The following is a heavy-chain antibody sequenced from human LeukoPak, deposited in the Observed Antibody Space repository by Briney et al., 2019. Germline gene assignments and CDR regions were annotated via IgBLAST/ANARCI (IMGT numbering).Heavy chain of an antibody. CDR1: GYTFTGYY. J-gene: IGHJ3*02. CDR2: INPNSGGT. CDR3: ARDPPRVAFDI. V-gene: IGHV1-2*02. Sequence: ASVKVSCKASGYTFTGYYMHWVRQAPGQGLEWMGWINPNSGGTNYAQKFQGRVTMTRDTSISTAYMELRSLRSDDTAVYYCARDPPRVAFDIWGQGTMVTVSS.